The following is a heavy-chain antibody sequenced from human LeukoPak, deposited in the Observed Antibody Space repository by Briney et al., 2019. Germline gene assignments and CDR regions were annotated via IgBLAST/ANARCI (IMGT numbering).Heavy chain of an antibody. CDR2: ISWNSGSI. Sequence: GGSLRLSCAASGFTFDDYAMHWVRQAPGKGLEWVSGISWNSGSIGYADSVKGRFTISRDNAKNSLYLQMNSLRAEDTALYYCAKDNGYSYGLGDYWGQGTLVTVSS. V-gene: IGHV3-9*01. CDR3: AKDNGYSYGLGDY. CDR1: GFTFDDYA. D-gene: IGHD5-18*01. J-gene: IGHJ4*02.